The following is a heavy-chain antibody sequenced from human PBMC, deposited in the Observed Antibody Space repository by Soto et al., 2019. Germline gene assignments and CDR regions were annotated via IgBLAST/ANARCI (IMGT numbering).Heavy chain of an antibody. CDR1: GYTFTGYY. V-gene: IGHV1-8*02. CDR2: MDPNSGST. D-gene: IGHD3-3*01. J-gene: IGHJ6*02. CDR3: ARERKFDFWRKGLDV. Sequence: ASVKVSCKASGYTFTGYYMHWVRQAPVQGLEWLGWMDPNSGSTGYAQNFQGRVTMTRNISINTAHMELSSLRSEDTAVYYCARERKFDFWRKGLDVWGQGTTVTAP.